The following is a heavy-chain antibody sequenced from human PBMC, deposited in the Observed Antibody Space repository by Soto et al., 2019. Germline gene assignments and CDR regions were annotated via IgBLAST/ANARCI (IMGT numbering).Heavy chain of an antibody. D-gene: IGHD6-13*01. CDR1: GGSISSSSYY. Sequence: SETLSLTCTVSGGSISSSSYYWGWIRQPPGKGLEWIGSIYYSGSTYYNPSLKSRVTISVDTSKNQFSLKLSSVTAADTAVYYCASLYSSSWFDPWGQGTLVTVSS. CDR2: IYYSGST. J-gene: IGHJ5*02. CDR3: ASLYSSSWFDP. V-gene: IGHV4-39*01.